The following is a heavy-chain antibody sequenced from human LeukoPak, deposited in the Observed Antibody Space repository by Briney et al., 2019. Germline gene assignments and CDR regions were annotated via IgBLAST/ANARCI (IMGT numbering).Heavy chain of an antibody. CDR3: ARVLSGWEPFDY. V-gene: IGHV4-61*02. CDR2: IYISGNT. Sequence: SETLSLTCTVSGGSISSSNYYWSWIRQPAGKGLEWIGRIYISGNTNYKPSLKSRVTISLDTSKNQFSLKLSSVTAADTAMYYCARVLSGWEPFDYWGQGTLVTVSS. J-gene: IGHJ4*02. CDR1: GGSISSSNYY. D-gene: IGHD6-19*01.